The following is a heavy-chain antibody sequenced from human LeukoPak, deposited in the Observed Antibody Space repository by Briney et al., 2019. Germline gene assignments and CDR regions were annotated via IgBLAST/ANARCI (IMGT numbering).Heavy chain of an antibody. D-gene: IGHD6-19*01. V-gene: IGHV3-48*03. Sequence: GGSLRLSCAASGSASSVHEMDWVRQAPGKGLEWVSYISSSGGTRYYADSVKGRFTISRGNAKNSLYLQMNSLRAEDTAVYYCATLAVASSLDYWGQGTLVTVSS. CDR1: GSASSVHE. J-gene: IGHJ4*02. CDR3: ATLAVASSLDY. CDR2: ISSSGGTR.